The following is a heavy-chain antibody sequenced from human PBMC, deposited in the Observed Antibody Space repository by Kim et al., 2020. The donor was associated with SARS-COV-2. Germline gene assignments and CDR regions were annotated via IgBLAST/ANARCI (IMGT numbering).Heavy chain of an antibody. D-gene: IGHD6-19*01. V-gene: IGHV3-30*07. J-gene: IGHJ6*02. Sequence: DPEEGRVTTSRDNSRNALYLQMTGLRAEDTAVYYCARDGSRGWYSYGMDVWGQGTTVTVSS. CDR3: ARDGSRGWYSYGMDV.